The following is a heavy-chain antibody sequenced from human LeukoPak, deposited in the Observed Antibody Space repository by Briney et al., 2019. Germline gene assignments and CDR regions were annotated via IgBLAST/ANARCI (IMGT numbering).Heavy chain of an antibody. D-gene: IGHD3-22*01. CDR3: ATDLYYDSSYYFDY. CDR1: GYTLTELS. CDR2: FDPEDGET. V-gene: IGHV1-24*01. Sequence: ASVKVPCKVSGYTLTELSMHWVRQAPGKGLEWMGGFDPEDGETIYAQKFQGRVTMTEDTSTDTAYMELSSLRSEDTAVYYCATDLYYDSSYYFDYWGQGTLVTVSS. J-gene: IGHJ4*02.